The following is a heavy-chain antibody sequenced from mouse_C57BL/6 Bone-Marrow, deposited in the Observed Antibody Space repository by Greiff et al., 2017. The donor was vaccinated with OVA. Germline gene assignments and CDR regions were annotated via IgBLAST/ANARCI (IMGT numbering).Heavy chain of an antibody. CDR3: ARIYDGYWSLAY. CDR1: GYTFTDYS. Sequence: EVQLQQSGPELVKPGASVKISCKASGYTFTDYSMNWVKQSHGKSLEWIGDINPNNGGTSYNQKFKGKATLTVDKSSSTAYMELRSLTSEDSAVYYCARIYDGYWSLAYWGQGTLVTVSA. V-gene: IGHV1-26*01. D-gene: IGHD2-3*01. J-gene: IGHJ3*01. CDR2: INPNNGGT.